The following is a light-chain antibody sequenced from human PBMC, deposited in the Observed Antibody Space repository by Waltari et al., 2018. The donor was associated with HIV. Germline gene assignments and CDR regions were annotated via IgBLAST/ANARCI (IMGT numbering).Light chain of an antibody. J-gene: IGLJ2*01. V-gene: IGLV2-23*02. CDR3: CSYTGTNPFLL. CDR2: GVT. CDR1: NSTVGSYNL. Sequence: QSAPTKPASVPGSHGQSVTLPSTGPNSTVGSYNLVSWYHQRQGIAPKVIIYGVTQRPSGVSSRFSGSKSGNTASLTISGLQAEDEANYYCCSYTGTNPFLLFGGGTKLTVL.